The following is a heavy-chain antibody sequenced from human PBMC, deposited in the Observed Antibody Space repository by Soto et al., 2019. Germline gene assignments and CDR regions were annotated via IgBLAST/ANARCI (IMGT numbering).Heavy chain of an antibody. CDR3: AKELSVTVTRGAPVEY. V-gene: IGHV3-30*18. J-gene: IGHJ4*02. CDR1: GFTLSNYA. Sequence: GGSLRLSCAASGFTLSNYAMHWVRQAPGKGLEWVALLSYDENNKYYGDSVKGRFTISRDSSKNMLYLQMNSLRVEDTAVYYCAKELSVTVTRGAPVEYWGQGALVTVSS. CDR2: LSYDENNK. D-gene: IGHD3-10*01.